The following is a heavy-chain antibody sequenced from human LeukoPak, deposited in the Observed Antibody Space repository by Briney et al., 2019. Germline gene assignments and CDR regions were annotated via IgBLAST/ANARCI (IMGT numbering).Heavy chain of an antibody. CDR2: ISGSGGST. CDR1: GFTFSSYA. CDR3: AKPLNYDFWSGYYDYYMDV. Sequence: GGSLRLSCAASGFTFSSYAMSWVRQAPGKGLEWVSAISGSGGSTYYADSVKGRFTISRDNSKNTLYLQMNSLRAEDTAVYYCAKPLNYDFWSGYYDYYMDVWGKGTTVTVSS. D-gene: IGHD3-3*01. J-gene: IGHJ6*03. V-gene: IGHV3-23*01.